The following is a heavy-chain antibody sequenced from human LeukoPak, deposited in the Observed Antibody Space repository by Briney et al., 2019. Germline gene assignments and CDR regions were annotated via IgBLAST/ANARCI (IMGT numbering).Heavy chain of an antibody. Sequence: SVKVSCKASGGTFSSYAISWVRQAPGQGLEWMGGIIPIFGTANYAQKFQGRVTITADESTSTAYMELSSLRAEDTAVYYCARDLGDSSSWYGNPHLGYWGQGTLVTVSS. CDR2: IIPIFGTA. CDR1: GGTFSSYA. J-gene: IGHJ4*02. V-gene: IGHV1-69*01. D-gene: IGHD6-13*01. CDR3: ARDLGDSSSWYGNPHLGY.